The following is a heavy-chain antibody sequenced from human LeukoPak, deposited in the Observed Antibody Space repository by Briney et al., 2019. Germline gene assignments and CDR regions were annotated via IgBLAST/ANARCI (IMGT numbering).Heavy chain of an antibody. CDR3: ARGPRLEWLFRDYYFDY. Sequence: GAAVQVSCKASAYTLPSYDINWVRQATGQGLEWMGWMNSHSGNTGYAQKFQGRVTMTRNNSISTAYMELSSLRSEDTAVYYCARGPRLEWLFRDYYFDYWGQGTLVIVSS. CDR1: AYTLPSYD. CDR2: MNSHSGNT. V-gene: IGHV1-8*01. D-gene: IGHD3-3*01. J-gene: IGHJ4*02.